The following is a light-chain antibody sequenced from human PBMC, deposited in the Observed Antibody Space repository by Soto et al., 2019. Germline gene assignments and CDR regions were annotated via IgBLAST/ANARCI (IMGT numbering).Light chain of an antibody. CDR3: QQRSNWPSGT. Sequence: EIVLTQSPATLSLSPGERATLSCRASQSVSSYLAWYQQKPGQAPRLLIYDASNRATGIPARFSGSGSGTELTLTISSLEPEDFAVYYCQQRSNWPSGTFGQGTKVEIK. J-gene: IGKJ1*01. V-gene: IGKV3-11*01. CDR1: QSVSSY. CDR2: DAS.